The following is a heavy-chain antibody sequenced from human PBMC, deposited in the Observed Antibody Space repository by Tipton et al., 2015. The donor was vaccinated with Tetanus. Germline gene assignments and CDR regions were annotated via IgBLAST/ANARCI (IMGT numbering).Heavy chain of an antibody. J-gene: IGHJ4*02. CDR1: GYTFTSYD. CDR2: MNPNSGNT. D-gene: IGHD2-2*01. Sequence: QSGAEVKKPGASVKASCKASGYTFTSYDINWVRQATGQGLEWMGWMNPNSGNTGYAQKFQGRVTMTRNTSISTAYMELSSLRSEDTAVYYCAREVPATAIAWFMDYWGQGTLVTVSS. CDR3: AREVPATAIAWFMDY. V-gene: IGHV1-8*01.